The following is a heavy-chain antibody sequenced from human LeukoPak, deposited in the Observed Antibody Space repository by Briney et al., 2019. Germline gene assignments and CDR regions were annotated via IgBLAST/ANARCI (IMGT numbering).Heavy chain of an antibody. CDR3: ARDLIVQAGYYYGMDV. V-gene: IGHV1-2*02. D-gene: IGHD3-22*01. CDR2: INPNSGAT. CDR1: GYTFTAYY. J-gene: IGHJ6*02. Sequence: GASVRVSCKASGYTFTAYYMHWVRQAPGQGLEWMGWINPNSGATNYAQNFQGMVTMTADTSISTAYLDLGRLRSDDSAVYYCARDLIVQAGYYYGMDVWGQGTTATVSS.